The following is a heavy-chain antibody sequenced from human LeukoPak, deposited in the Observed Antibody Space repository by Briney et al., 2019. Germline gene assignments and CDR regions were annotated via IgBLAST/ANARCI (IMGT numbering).Heavy chain of an antibody. Sequence: PGGSLRLSCAASGFTFSTYAMHWVRQAPGKGLEWVAFIRSDANKKYYADSVKGRFAISRDTSKNTLYLQMNSLNAEDTAMYYCARDQGAYFYGSVLGYWGQGSLVTVSS. CDR2: IRSDANKK. CDR1: GFTFSTYA. V-gene: IGHV3-30*02. CDR3: ARDQGAYFYGSVLGY. J-gene: IGHJ4*02. D-gene: IGHD3-10*01.